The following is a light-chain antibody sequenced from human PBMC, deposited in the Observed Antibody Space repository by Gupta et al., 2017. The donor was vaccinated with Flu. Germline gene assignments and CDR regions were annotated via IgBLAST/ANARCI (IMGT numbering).Light chain of an antibody. Sequence: ELVLTQSPGTLSLSPGERATLSCRSSQSVSSSYLAWYQQKPGQAPRLLIYGASSRATGIPDMFSGSGSGTDFTLTISRLEPEDFAVYYCQQYGSSPFTFGPGTKVDIK. CDR2: GAS. J-gene: IGKJ3*01. CDR1: QSVSSSY. V-gene: IGKV3-20*01. CDR3: QQYGSSPFT.